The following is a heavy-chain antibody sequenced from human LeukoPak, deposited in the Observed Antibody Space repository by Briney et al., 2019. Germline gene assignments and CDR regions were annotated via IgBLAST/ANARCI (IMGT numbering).Heavy chain of an antibody. CDR2: IYYSGST. Sequence: PSETLSLTCTVSGGSISSYYWSWIRQPPGKGLEWIGYIYYSGSTNYNPSLKSRVTISVDTSKNQFSLKLSSVTAADTAVYYCARWRVFASGYSGGWADYWGQGTLVTVSS. V-gene: IGHV4-59*08. CDR1: GGSISSYY. CDR3: ARWRVFASGYSGGWADY. J-gene: IGHJ4*02. D-gene: IGHD6-19*01.